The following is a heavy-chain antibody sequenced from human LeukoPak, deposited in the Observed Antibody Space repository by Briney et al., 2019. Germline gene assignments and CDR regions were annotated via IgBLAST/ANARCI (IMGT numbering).Heavy chain of an antibody. J-gene: IGHJ4*02. D-gene: IGHD3/OR15-3a*01. CDR3: ARGAGLDHY. V-gene: IGHV3-21*06. Sequence: GSLRLSCVASGFTFSRYFMNWVRQAPGKGLEWVSSINSSGANIYYADSVKGRFVISRDNAKNSVYLQMNRLRGEDTAVYYCARGAGLDHYWGQGTLVTVSS. CDR1: GFTFSRYF. CDR2: INSSGANI.